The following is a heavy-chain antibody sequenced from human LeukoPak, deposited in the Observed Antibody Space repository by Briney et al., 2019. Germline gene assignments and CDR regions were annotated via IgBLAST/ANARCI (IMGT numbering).Heavy chain of an antibody. CDR1: GYSINSIYY. J-gene: IGHJ3*02. D-gene: IGHD6-19*01. V-gene: IGHV4-38-2*02. Sequence: SQTLSLTCTVSGYSINSIYYWGWIRQPPGSGLQWIGNIYHSGSTYYSPSLKSRVTISVDTSKNQFSLRLSSVTAADTAVYYCARFIAVAGKAADAFDIWGQGTMVTVSS. CDR2: IYHSGST. CDR3: ARFIAVAGKAADAFDI.